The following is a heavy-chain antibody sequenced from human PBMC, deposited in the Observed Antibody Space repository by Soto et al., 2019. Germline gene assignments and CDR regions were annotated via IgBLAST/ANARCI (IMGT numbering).Heavy chain of an antibody. V-gene: IGHV4-31*03. D-gene: IGHD6-6*01. CDR1: GGFISSGGYH. CDR2: IYYSGGT. Sequence: PSETLSLTCSVSGGFISSGGYHWSWIRQHPGKGLEWIGYIYYSGGTYYNPSLKSRVTISVDTSKNQFSLKLSSVTAADTAVYYCASFSNIAARPSYWGQGALVTVSS. CDR3: ASFSNIAARPSY. J-gene: IGHJ4*02.